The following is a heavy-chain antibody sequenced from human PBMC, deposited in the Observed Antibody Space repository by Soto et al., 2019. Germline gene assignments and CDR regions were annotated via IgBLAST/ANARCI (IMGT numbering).Heavy chain of an antibody. CDR3: ARGSPVATDY. CDR1: GGSISSGGYS. V-gene: IGHV4-30-2*01. J-gene: IGHJ4*02. D-gene: IGHD2-21*02. Sequence: QLQLQESGSGLVKPSQTLSLTCAVSGGSISSGGYSWSWIRQPPGRGLEGIGNVYHSGSTYYNPSLKSRVTISVERSKNKLSLKLSSVTAADTAVYYCARGSPVATDYWGQGTLVTVSS. CDR2: VYHSGST.